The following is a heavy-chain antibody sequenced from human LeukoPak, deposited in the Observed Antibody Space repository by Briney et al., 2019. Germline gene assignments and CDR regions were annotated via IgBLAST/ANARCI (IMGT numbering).Heavy chain of an antibody. CDR3: AKASGSTGYYYFDS. CDR2: ISGSGNSA. D-gene: IGHD3-22*01. V-gene: IGHV3-23*01. Sequence: AGGSLRLSCAASGLTFSNYAMSWVRQTPGKGLEWVSAISGSGNSAYYADSVKGRFTISRDTSKNTLFLQIDSLRAEDTAVYYCAKASGSTGYYYFDSWGQGTLVTVSS. J-gene: IGHJ4*02. CDR1: GLTFSNYA.